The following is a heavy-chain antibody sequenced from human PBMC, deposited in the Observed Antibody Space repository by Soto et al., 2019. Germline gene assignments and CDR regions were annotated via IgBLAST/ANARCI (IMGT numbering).Heavy chain of an antibody. Sequence: GKGLEWVSAISGSGGSTYYADSGKGRFTISRDKSKNTLYLQMNSLRAEDTAVYFCFFQAEDGIRDVRSVSAFLLNSSSDL. J-gene: IGHJ2*01. D-gene: IGHD3-10*02. CDR2: ISGSGGST. CDR3: FFQAEDGIRDVRSVSAFLLNSSSDL. V-gene: IGHV3-23*01.